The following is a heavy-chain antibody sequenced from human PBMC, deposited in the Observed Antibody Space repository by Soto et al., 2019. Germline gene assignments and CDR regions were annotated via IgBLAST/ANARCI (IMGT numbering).Heavy chain of an antibody. Sequence: EVQLLESGGGLVQPGGSLRLSCAASGFTFSSYAMSWVRQAPGKGLEWVSAISGSGGSTYYADSVKGRFTISRDNSKNTLYLQMNSLRAEDTSVYYCATDLPPGYSNDGVLDDWGQGTLVTVSS. J-gene: IGHJ4*02. CDR2: ISGSGGST. D-gene: IGHD4-4*01. CDR3: ATDLPPGYSNDGVLDD. CDR1: GFTFSSYA. V-gene: IGHV3-23*01.